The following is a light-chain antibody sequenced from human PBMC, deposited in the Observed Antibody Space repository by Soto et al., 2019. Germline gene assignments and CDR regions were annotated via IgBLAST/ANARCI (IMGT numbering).Light chain of an antibody. CDR3: QMFNRYPLT. Sequence: AIQLTQSPSSLSASVGDRVTITCRASQGISSALAWYQQKPGKAPKLLIYDASSLESGVPSRFNGSGSGTDFTLTISSLQPVDFDTSSSQMFNRYPLTVVGGSMV. CDR1: QGISSA. CDR2: DAS. V-gene: IGKV1-13*02. J-gene: IGKJ4*01.